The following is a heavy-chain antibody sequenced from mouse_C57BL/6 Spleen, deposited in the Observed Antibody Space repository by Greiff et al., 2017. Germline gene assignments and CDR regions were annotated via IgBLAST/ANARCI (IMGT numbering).Heavy chain of an antibody. V-gene: IGHV5-4*01. Sequence: EVMLVESGGGLVKPGGSLKLSCAASGFTFSSYAMSWVRQTPEKRLEWVATISDGGSYTYYPDNVKGRFTISRDNAKNNLYLQMSHLKSEDTAMYYCARDRGFQYYFDYWGQGTTLTVSS. CDR1: GFTFSSYA. CDR3: ARDRGFQYYFDY. CDR2: ISDGGSYT. J-gene: IGHJ2*01. D-gene: IGHD3-1*01.